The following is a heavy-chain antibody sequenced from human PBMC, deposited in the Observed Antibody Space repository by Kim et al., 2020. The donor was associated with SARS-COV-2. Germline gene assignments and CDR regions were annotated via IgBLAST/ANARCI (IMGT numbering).Heavy chain of an antibody. CDR1: GFIFTTYT. D-gene: IGHD4-17*01. CDR3: ARDGDHGGYPP. Sequence: GGSLRLSCAASGFIFTTYTMNWVRQAPGKGLEWVSSISTGSSYIYYADSVKGRFTISRDNAKNLLYLQMNSLRAEDTAMYYCARDGDHGGYPPWGQGTLVTVSS. J-gene: IGHJ5*02. CDR2: ISTGSSYI. V-gene: IGHV3-21*04.